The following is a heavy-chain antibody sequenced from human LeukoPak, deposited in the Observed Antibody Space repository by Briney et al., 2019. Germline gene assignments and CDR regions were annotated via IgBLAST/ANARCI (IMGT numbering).Heavy chain of an antibody. CDR1: GFTFSSYG. J-gene: IGHJ4*02. V-gene: IGHV3-30*18. CDR2: ISYDGSNK. Sequence: GSLRLSCAASGFTFSSYGMHWVRQAPGKGLEWVAVISYDGSNKYYADSVKGRFTISRDNSKNTLYLQMNSLRAEDTAVYYCAKAHYYDSSGFDYWGQGTLVTVSS. D-gene: IGHD3-22*01. CDR3: AKAHYYDSSGFDY.